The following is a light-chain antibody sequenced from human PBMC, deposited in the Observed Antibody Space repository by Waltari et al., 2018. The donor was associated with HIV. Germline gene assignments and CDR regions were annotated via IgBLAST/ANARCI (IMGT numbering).Light chain of an antibody. V-gene: IGLV3-21*02. J-gene: IGLJ3*02. CDR2: ADS. Sequence: SYVLTPPPSVSVAPGQTARSTWWGNNIGSSTVHWYQQSPGQAPVLLVHADSGRPSGIPERFSGSNSGNTATLTISRVEAGDEADYYCQVWDSRSDHPVLGGGTRLTVL. CDR1: NIGSST. CDR3: QVWDSRSDHPV.